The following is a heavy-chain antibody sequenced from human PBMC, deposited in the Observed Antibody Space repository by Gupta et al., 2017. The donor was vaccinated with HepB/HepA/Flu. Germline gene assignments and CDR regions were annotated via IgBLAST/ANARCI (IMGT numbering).Heavy chain of an antibody. Sequence: EVQLLESGGGLVQPGGSLRLSCAASGFTFSSSARSWVRQAPGKGLEWVSAISGSGGSTYYADSVKGRFTISRDNSKNTLYLQMNSLRAEDTAVYYCAKDQGYPGSNSAFDIWGQGTMVTVSS. D-gene: IGHD3-10*01. CDR2: ISGSGGST. J-gene: IGHJ3*02. CDR1: GFTFSSSA. CDR3: AKDQGYPGSNSAFDI. V-gene: IGHV3-23*01.